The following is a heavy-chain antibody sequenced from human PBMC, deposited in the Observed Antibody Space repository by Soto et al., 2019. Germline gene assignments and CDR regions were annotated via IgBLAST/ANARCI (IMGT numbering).Heavy chain of an antibody. V-gene: IGHV3-23*01. CDR2: ISGSGGSP. CDR1: GFNFRSYA. J-gene: IGHJ4*02. CDR3: AKGGCSGSNCFEY. D-gene: IGHD2-15*01. Sequence: EMELLESGGGFIQPGGSLRLSCAASGFNFRSYAMAWVRQAPGKGLEWVSTISGSGGSPYYADSVKGRFTVSRDNPKQMAYLQLSSLRADDTALYCCAKGGCSGSNCFEYWGQGTLVTVYS.